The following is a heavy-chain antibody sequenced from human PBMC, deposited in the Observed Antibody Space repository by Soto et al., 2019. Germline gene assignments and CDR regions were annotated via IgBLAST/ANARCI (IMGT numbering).Heavy chain of an antibody. J-gene: IGHJ4*02. Sequence: PSETLSLTCAVSGGSISSVNWWSWVRQPPGKGLEWIGEIYHSGSTNYNPSLKSRVTISRDNAKNTLYLQMNSLRAEDTAVYYCAKGLVGPGPDYWGQGTLGTVSS. V-gene: IGHV4-4*02. CDR1: GGSISSVNW. CDR2: IYHSGST. D-gene: IGHD2-8*02. CDR3: AKGLVGPGPDY.